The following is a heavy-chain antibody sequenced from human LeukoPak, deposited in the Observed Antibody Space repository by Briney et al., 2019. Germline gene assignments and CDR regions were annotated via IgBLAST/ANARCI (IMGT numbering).Heavy chain of an antibody. CDR1: GFTFDDYS. CDR2: IGWNGGYR. J-gene: IGHJ6*03. V-gene: IGHV3-9*01. CDR3: VKDKTPSWITETKTEIYYDDMDI. D-gene: IGHD3-3*01. Sequence: GGSLRLSCAASGFTFDDYSMHWVRQGPGKGPEWVAGIGWNGGYRGYADSVKGRFSVSRDNAKNSLYLEMNSLRVDDTALYYCVKDKTPSWITETKTEIYYDDMDIWGKGTTVTVSS.